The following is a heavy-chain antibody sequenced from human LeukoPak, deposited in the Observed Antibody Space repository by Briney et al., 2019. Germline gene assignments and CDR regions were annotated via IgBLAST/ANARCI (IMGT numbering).Heavy chain of an antibody. CDR1: GYTFTSYD. J-gene: IGHJ6*03. CDR3: ARGRTSWNYIYYYYMDV. V-gene: IGHV1-8*01. CDR2: MNPNSGNT. D-gene: IGHD1-7*01. Sequence: ASVKVSCKASGYTFTSYDINWVRQATGQGLEWMGWMNPNSGNTGYAQKFQGRVTMTRNTSISTAYMELSSLRSEDTAVYYCARGRTSWNYIYYYYMDVWGKGTTVTVSS.